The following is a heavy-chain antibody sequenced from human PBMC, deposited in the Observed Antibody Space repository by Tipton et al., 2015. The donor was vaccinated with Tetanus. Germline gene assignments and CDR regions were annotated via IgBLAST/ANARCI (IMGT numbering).Heavy chain of an antibody. Sequence: RSLRLSCAASGFTFSNYGMHWVRQAPGKGLEWVAVMSKDGGFKHYVDSAKGRFTISRDNAKNTLYLQMNSLRVEDTAVYYCVRDGGSSGWLAYWGQGTLVTVSS. J-gene: IGHJ4*02. D-gene: IGHD6-19*01. CDR1: GFTFSNYG. V-gene: IGHV3-30*03. CDR2: MSKDGGFK. CDR3: VRDGGSSGWLAY.